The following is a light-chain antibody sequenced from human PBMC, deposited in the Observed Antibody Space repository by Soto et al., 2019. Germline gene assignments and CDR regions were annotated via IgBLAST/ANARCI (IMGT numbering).Light chain of an antibody. CDR3: CSYGGSRAV. Sequence: QSALTQPASVSGSPGQSITISCTGTSCDVGSHNLVSWYQQHPGQAPKLMIYEVSKRPLGVSARFSASKSGNTASLTISGLQAEDEADYYCCSYGGSRAVFGGGTQLTVL. CDR2: EVS. J-gene: IGLJ7*01. V-gene: IGLV2-23*02. CDR1: SCDVGSHNL.